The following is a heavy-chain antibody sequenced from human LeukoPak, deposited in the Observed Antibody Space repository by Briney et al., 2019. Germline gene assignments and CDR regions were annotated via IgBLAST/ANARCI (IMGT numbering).Heavy chain of an antibody. V-gene: IGHV4-34*01. Sequence: SETLSLTCAVYGGAFSGYDWSWVREPAGKGRKGCGELDHSGSPNYNPSLKRRVTLSVDPSNHQFSLKLSSVTAADTAVYYCARRVVVPAARATIDYWGQGTLVTVSS. CDR3: ARRVVVPAARATIDY. J-gene: IGHJ4*02. D-gene: IGHD2-2*01. CDR1: GGAFSGYD. CDR2: LDHSGSP.